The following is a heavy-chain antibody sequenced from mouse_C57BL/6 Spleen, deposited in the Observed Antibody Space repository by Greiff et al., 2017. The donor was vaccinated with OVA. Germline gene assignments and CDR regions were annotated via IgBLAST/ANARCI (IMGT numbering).Heavy chain of an antibody. CDR1: GYSITSGYY. J-gene: IGHJ4*01. CDR2: ISYDGSN. Sequence: EVKLLESGPGLVKPSQSLSLTCSVTGYSITSGYYWNWIRQFPGNQLEWMGYISYDGSNNSNPSLKNRISITRDTSKNQFFLKLNSVTTEDTATYYCAREITTVVATDAMDYWGQGTSVTVSS. CDR3: AREITTVVATDAMDY. V-gene: IGHV3-6*01. D-gene: IGHD1-1*01.